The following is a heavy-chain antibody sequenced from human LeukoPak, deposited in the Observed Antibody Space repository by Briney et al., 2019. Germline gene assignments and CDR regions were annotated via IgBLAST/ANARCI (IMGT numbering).Heavy chain of an antibody. Sequence: PSETLSLTCAVYDVPFSGYYWSWIRQPPGKGLEWIGEINHSGSTNYNPSLKSRVTISVDTSKNQFSLNLRSVTAADTAVYYCARVERIAAAYWGQGTLVTVSS. CDR1: DVPFSGYY. V-gene: IGHV4-34*01. J-gene: IGHJ4*02. D-gene: IGHD6-13*01. CDR3: ARVERIAAAY. CDR2: INHSGST.